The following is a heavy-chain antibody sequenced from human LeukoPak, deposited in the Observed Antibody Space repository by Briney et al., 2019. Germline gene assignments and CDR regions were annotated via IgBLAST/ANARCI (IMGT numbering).Heavy chain of an antibody. J-gene: IGHJ6*02. CDR3: ARDQIQLWTRYYYYGMDV. CDR1: GYTFTGYY. D-gene: IGHD5-18*01. CDR2: ISPNSGGT. Sequence: ASVKVSCKASGYTFTGYYMHWARQAPGQGLEWMGWISPNSGGTNYAQKFQGRVTMTRDTSISTAYMELSRLRSDDTAVYYCARDQIQLWTRYYYYGMDVWGQGTTVTVSS. V-gene: IGHV1-2*02.